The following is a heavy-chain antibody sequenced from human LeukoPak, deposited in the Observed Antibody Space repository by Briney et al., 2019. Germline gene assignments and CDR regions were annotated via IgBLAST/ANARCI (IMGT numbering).Heavy chain of an antibody. Sequence: GASVKVSFKASGYTFTGYYMHWVRQPPAQGLEWVGWINPNSGGTNYAQKFQDRVTMTRDTSISTDYMELSRLRSDDTAVYYCARVICSSTSCYRGADYWGQGTLVTVSS. D-gene: IGHD2-2*02. CDR2: INPNSGGT. V-gene: IGHV1-2*02. CDR3: ARVICSSTSCYRGADY. J-gene: IGHJ4*02. CDR1: GYTFTGYY.